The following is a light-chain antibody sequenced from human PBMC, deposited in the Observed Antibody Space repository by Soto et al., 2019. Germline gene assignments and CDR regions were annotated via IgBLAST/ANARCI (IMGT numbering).Light chain of an antibody. CDR1: QNIRSY. CDR2: GTS. Sequence: EIVLTQSPATLSLSPGGRATLSCRASQNIRSYLAWYQQKPGQAPRLLIYGTSTRATGIPDRFSGSGSGTDFTLTISRLDPEDFAVYYCQQYGRSPGLFTFGPGTKVDSK. J-gene: IGKJ3*01. CDR3: QQYGRSPGLFT. V-gene: IGKV3-20*01.